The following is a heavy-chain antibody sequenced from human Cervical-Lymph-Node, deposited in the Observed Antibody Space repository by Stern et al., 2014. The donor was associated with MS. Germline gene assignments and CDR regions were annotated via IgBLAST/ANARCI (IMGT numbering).Heavy chain of an antibody. Sequence: VQLVESGAEVKKPGASVKVSCKASGYTFTSYGISWVRQAPGQGLEWMGWIRAYNGNTNYAQKLQGRVTMTTDTSTSTAYMELRSLRSDDTAVYYCARDSGYSSSWYPWYFDYWGQGTLVTVSS. CDR1: GYTFTSYG. CDR3: ARDSGYSSSWYPWYFDY. CDR2: IRAYNGNT. V-gene: IGHV1-18*01. D-gene: IGHD6-13*01. J-gene: IGHJ4*02.